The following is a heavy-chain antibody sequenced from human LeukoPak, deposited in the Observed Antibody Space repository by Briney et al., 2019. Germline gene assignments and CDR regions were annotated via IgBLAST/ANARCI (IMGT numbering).Heavy chain of an antibody. CDR3: ARDVRGVITAFDI. CDR2: IYHSGST. J-gene: IGHJ3*02. V-gene: IGHV4-4*02. Sequence: SETLSLTCAVSGGSISSSNWWSWVRQPPGKGLEWIGEIYHSGSTNYNPSLKSRVTISVDKSKNQLSLKLSSVTAADTAVYYCARDVRGVITAFDIWGQGTMVTVSS. D-gene: IGHD3-10*02. CDR1: GGSISSSNW.